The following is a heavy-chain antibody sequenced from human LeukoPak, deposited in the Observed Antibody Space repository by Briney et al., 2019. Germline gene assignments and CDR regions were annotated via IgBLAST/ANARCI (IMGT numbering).Heavy chain of an antibody. Sequence: GGSLRLSCAASGFSFSTYTKHWVRQAPGKGLEWVALISYDGTNTYYADSVKGRFTISRDNSKNTVYLQMKSLRTEDTAVYFCARVVATIVVDLENFQHWGQGTLVTVSS. CDR1: GFSFSTYT. CDR3: ARVVATIVVDLENFQH. CDR2: ISYDGTNT. J-gene: IGHJ1*01. D-gene: IGHD5-12*01. V-gene: IGHV3-30-3*01.